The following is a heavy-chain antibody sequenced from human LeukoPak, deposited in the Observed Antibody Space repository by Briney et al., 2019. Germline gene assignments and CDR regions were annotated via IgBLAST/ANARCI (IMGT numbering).Heavy chain of an antibody. Sequence: GGSLRLSCAASGFTVGNNYMKWIRQAPGKGLEWVSLIYSGGSTYYADSVKGRSTISRDSSKNTLYLQMNSLRVEDTAVYYCARKGELERRRSWDCWGQGTLVTVSS. CDR3: ARKGELERRRSWDC. CDR2: IYSGGST. J-gene: IGHJ4*02. CDR1: GFTVGNNY. V-gene: IGHV3-53*01. D-gene: IGHD1-1*01.